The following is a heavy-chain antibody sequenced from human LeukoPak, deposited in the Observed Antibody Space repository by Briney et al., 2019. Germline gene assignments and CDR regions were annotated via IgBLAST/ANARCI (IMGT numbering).Heavy chain of an antibody. CDR2: IYPGDSDT. CDR1: GYSFTSYW. V-gene: IGHV5-51*01. CDR3: ARPIWFGELSYPSYYFDY. D-gene: IGHD3-10*01. Sequence: GESLKISCKDSGYSFTSYWIGWVRQMPGKGLEWMGIIYPGDSDTRYSPSFQGQVTISADKSISTAYLQWSSLKASDTAMYYCARPIWFGELSYPSYYFDYWGQGTLVTVSS. J-gene: IGHJ4*02.